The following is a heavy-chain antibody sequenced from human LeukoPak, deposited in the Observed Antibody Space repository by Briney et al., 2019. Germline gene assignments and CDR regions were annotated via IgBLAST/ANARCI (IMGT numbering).Heavy chain of an antibody. Sequence: GASVKVSCKASGYTFTSYGISWVRQAPGQGLEWMGWISAYNGNTNYAQKLQGRVTMTTDTSTSTAYMELSSLRSEDTAVYYCARDYYDSSGYYYYGMDVWGQGTTVTVSS. CDR2: ISAYNGNT. CDR1: GYTFTSYG. V-gene: IGHV1-18*01. CDR3: ARDYYDSSGYYYYGMDV. D-gene: IGHD3-22*01. J-gene: IGHJ6*02.